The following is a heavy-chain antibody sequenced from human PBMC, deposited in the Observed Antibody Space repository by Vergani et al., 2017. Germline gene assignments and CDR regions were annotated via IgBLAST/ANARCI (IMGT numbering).Heavy chain of an antibody. V-gene: IGHV3-23*01. CDR2: ISGSGGST. CDR3: ARNTDYYDSSGYLSFVYFDY. Sequence: EVQLLESGGGLVQPGGSLRLSCAASGFTFSSYAMSWVRQAPGKGLEWVSAISGSGGSTYYADSVKGRFTISRDNSKNTLYLQMNSLRAEDTDVYYWARNTDYYDSSGYLSFVYFDYWGQGTLVTVSS. J-gene: IGHJ4*02. CDR1: GFTFSSYA. D-gene: IGHD3-22*01.